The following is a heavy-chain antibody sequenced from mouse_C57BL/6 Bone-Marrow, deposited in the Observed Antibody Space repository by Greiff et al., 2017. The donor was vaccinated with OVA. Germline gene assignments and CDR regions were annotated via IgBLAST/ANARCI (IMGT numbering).Heavy chain of an antibody. V-gene: IGHV1-81*01. J-gene: IGHJ3*01. CDR2: IYPRSGNT. CDR3: ARRDYGSSAWIAY. Sequence: VQLQESGAELARPGASVKLSCKASGYTFTSYGISWVKQRTGQGLEWIGEIYPRSGNTYYNEKFKGKATLTADKSSSTAYMELRSLTSEDSAVYYCARRDYGSSAWIAYWGQGTLVTVSA. CDR1: GYTFTSYG. D-gene: IGHD1-1*01.